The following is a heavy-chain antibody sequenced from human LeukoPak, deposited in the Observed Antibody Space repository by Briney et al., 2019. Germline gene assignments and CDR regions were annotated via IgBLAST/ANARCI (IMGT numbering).Heavy chain of an antibody. J-gene: IGHJ6*02. Sequence: PSETLSLTCAVSGGSFSGYSWSWIRQSPGKGLEWIGEINQSGSTNYNSSFKSRVTISGDTSKNQFSLNLISVTAADTAVYYCARVPPPLPRWSGSFGYYYYTMDVWGQGTTVTVSS. V-gene: IGHV4-34*01. CDR1: GGSFSGYS. CDR3: ARVPPPLPRWSGSFGYYYYTMDV. D-gene: IGHD3-3*01. CDR2: INQSGST.